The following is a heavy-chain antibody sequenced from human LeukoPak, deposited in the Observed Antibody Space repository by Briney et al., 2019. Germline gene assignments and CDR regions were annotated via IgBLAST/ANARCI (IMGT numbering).Heavy chain of an antibody. CDR1: GGTFSSYA. CDR3: ARDRYCSSTSCEFDP. CDR2: IIPIFGTA. V-gene: IGHV1-69*05. Sequence: ASVKVSCKASGGTFSSYAISWVRQAPGQGLEWMGGIIPIFGTANYTQKFQGRVTITTDESTSTAYMELSSLRSEDTAVYYCARDRYCSSTSCEFDPWGQGTLVTVSS. J-gene: IGHJ5*02. D-gene: IGHD2-2*01.